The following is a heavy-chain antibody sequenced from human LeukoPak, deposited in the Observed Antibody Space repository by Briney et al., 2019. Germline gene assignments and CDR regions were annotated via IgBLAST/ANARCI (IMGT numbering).Heavy chain of an antibody. CDR3: AKVLGPGIWFGELFDY. D-gene: IGHD3-10*01. V-gene: IGHV3-30*02. J-gene: IGHJ4*02. Sequence: GGSLRLSCAASGFTFSSYGMHWVRQAPGKGLEWVAFIRYGGSNKYYADSVKGRFTISRDNSKNTLYLQMSSLRAEDTAVYYCAKVLGPGIWFGELFDYWGQGTLVTVSS. CDR2: IRYGGSNK. CDR1: GFTFSSYG.